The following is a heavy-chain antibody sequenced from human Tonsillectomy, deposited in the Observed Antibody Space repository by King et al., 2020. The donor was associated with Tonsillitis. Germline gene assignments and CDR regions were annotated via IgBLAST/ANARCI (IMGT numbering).Heavy chain of an antibody. Sequence: VQLQQGGAGLLKPSETLSLTCAVYGGSFSGYYWSWIRQAPGKGLEWIGEINHCGSTNYNPSLKIRVTLSVDTSKNQFSLKLSSVTAADTAVYYCARGLWFGENYYYYGMDVWGQGATVTVSS. D-gene: IGHD3-10*01. CDR1: GGSFSGYY. CDR3: ARGLWFGENYYYYGMDV. CDR2: INHCGST. V-gene: IGHV4-34*01. J-gene: IGHJ6*02.